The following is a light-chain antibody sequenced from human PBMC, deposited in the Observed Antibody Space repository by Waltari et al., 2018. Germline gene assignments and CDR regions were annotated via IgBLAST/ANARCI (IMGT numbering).Light chain of an antibody. V-gene: IGLV3-1*01. CDR2: QEL. CDR3: QALGSNRWV. CDR1: ILGSKY. Sequence: SSELTQPPSVSVSPGQTASITCSGDILGSKYASWYQHKPGQSPLLVLYQELNRPSGSPGRRAGSKSGNTASLTIDGTQARDDADYYVQALGSNRWVFGGGTTLTVL. J-gene: IGLJ3*02.